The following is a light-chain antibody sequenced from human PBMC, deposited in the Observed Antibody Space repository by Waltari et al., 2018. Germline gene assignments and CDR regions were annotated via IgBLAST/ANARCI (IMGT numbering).Light chain of an antibody. J-gene: IGKJ1*01. Sequence: DIQMTQSPSSLSASAGDRVTITCRASQGITTYLNWYQQKPGKAPKRLIYAASSLESGVPSRFSGSASGTDFTLTISSLQPEDFATYYCLQYDTTPWTFDQGTKVEIK. CDR3: LQYDTTPWT. CDR2: AAS. CDR1: QGITTY. V-gene: IGKV1-17*01.